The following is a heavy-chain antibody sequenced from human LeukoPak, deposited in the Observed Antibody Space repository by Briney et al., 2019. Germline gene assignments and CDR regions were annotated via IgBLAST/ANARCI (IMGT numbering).Heavy chain of an antibody. CDR3: ARGTTVTNWFDP. CDR2: IIPIFGTA. Sequence: GASVKVSCKASGGTFSSYAISWVRQAPGQGLEWMGGIIPIFGTANYAQKFQGRVTVTADESTSTAYMELSSLRSEDTAVYYCARGTTVTNWFDPWGQGTLVTVSS. J-gene: IGHJ5*02. CDR1: GGTFSSYA. D-gene: IGHD4-11*01. V-gene: IGHV1-69*13.